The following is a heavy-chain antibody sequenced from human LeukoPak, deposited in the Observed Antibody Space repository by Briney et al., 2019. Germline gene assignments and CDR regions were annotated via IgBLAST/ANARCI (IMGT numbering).Heavy chain of an antibody. J-gene: IGHJ4*02. D-gene: IGHD3-3*01. Sequence: PGGSLRLSCAASGFTVISNYMSWVRQAPGKGLEWVSGISGSGDRTHYADSVKGRFTISRDISKNTVYLQMNSLRAEDSAVYLCAKEGSIAVFWSGYDYWGQGTLVTVSS. CDR2: ISGSGDRT. CDR3: AKEGSIAVFWSGYDY. V-gene: IGHV3-23*01. CDR1: GFTVISNY.